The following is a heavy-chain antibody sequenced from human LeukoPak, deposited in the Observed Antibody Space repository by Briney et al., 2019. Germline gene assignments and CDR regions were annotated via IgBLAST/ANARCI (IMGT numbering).Heavy chain of an antibody. CDR1: GGSISSGGYS. V-gene: IGHV4-30-2*01. J-gene: IGHJ5*02. CDR2: IYHSGST. CDR3: ARYVVGSYYNLGWNWFDP. Sequence: PSETPSLTCAVSGGSISSGGYSWSWIRQPPGKGLEWIGYIYHSGSTYYNPSLKSRVTISVDRSKNQFSLKLSSVTAADTAVYYCARYVVGSYYNLGWNWFDPWGQGTLVTVSS. D-gene: IGHD3-10*01.